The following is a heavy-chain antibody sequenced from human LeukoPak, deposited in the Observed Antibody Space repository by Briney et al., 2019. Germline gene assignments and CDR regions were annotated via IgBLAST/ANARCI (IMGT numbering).Heavy chain of an antibody. D-gene: IGHD5-12*01. CDR1: GGSISSSSYY. CDR3: ASGQATWGS. V-gene: IGHV4-39*07. CDR2: IYYSGST. J-gene: IGHJ5*02. Sequence: PSETLSLTCTVSGGSISSSSYYWGWIRQPPGKGLEWIGSIYYSGSTYYNPSLKSRVTISVDTSKNQFSLKLSSGTAADTAVYYCASGQATWGSWGQGTLVTVSS.